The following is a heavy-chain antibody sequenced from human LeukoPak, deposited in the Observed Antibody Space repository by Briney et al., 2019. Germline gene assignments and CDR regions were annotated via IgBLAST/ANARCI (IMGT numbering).Heavy chain of an antibody. J-gene: IGHJ5*02. Sequence: SETLSLTCNVSGGSISSSSYYWSWIRQPPGKGLEWIGEINHSGSTNYNPSLKSRVTISVDTSKNQFSLKLSSVTAADTAVYYCARSRGRWFDPWGQGTLVTVSS. CDR1: GGSISSSSYY. D-gene: IGHD3-10*01. CDR2: INHSGST. CDR3: ARSRGRWFDP. V-gene: IGHV4-39*07.